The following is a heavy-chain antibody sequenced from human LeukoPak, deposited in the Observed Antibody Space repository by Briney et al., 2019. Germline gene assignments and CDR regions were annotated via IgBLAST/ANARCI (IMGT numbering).Heavy chain of an antibody. CDR3: VRSFYGDLPY. J-gene: IGHJ4*02. CDR2: VGTSGHT. CDR1: GFTLSTYD. D-gene: IGHD4-17*01. Sequence: GGSPRLSCAASGFTLSTYDMHWVRQGPGEGLEWVAAVGTSGHTFYPDSVKGQFTISRENARNSVYLQMNSLRAGDTAVYYCVRSFYGDLPYWGQGTLVTVSS. V-gene: IGHV3-13*01.